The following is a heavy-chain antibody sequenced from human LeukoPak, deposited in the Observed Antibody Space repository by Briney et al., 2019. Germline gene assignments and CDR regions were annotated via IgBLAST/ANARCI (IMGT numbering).Heavy chain of an antibody. V-gene: IGHV3-30*02. CDR3: AKTYHYDRSHYLFGNYFDY. CDR2: IRYDENSK. D-gene: IGHD3-22*01. CDR1: AFTFSNYG. Sequence: GGSLRLSCAASAFTFSNYGMHWVRQAPGKGLEWVAFIRYDENSKYYADSVKGRFTISRDNSENTLFLQMNSLRAEDTAVYYCAKTYHYDRSHYLFGNYFDYWGRGTLVTVSS. J-gene: IGHJ4*02.